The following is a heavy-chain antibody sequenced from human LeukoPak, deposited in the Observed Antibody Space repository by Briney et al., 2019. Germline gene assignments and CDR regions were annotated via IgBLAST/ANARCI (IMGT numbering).Heavy chain of an antibody. CDR2: INPNSGGT. D-gene: IGHD1-1*01. V-gene: IGHV1-2*04. Sequence: ASVKVSCKASGYTFTGYYMHWVRQAPGQGLEWMGWINPNSGGTNYAQKFQGWVTMTRDTSISTAYMELSRLRSHDTAVYSCARDGGTTGTDNWFDPWGQGTPVTVSS. CDR3: ARDGGTTGTDNWFDP. CDR1: GYTFTGYY. J-gene: IGHJ5*02.